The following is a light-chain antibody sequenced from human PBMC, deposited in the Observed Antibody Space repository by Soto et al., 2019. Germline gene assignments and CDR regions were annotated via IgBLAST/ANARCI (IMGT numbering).Light chain of an antibody. V-gene: IGKV3-11*01. Sequence: EIVMTQSPAPLSVSPGERATLSCRASQSVSSSYLAWYQQKPGQAPRLLIYDASNRATGIPARFSGSGSGTDFTLTISSLEPEDFAVYYCQQRSNWWTFGQGTKVDIK. CDR1: QSVSSSY. J-gene: IGKJ1*01. CDR3: QQRSNWWT. CDR2: DAS.